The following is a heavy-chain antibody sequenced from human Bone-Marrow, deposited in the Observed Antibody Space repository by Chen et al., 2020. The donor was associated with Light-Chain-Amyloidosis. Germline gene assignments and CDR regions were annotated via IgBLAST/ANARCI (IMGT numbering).Heavy chain of an antibody. Sequence: VRLVQSGAEVKKPGASVKVSCKASGYTFTGYYVHWVRQDPGQGLEWMGWTNPKTGGTNEAQKFQARVTMTRDTSLSTHYMELWRRRSDDTAVYFCVSFSAEEEGFDTWGQGTQVTVSS. CDR1: GYTFTGYY. V-gene: IGHV1-2*02. D-gene: IGHD6-19*01. CDR2: TNPKTGGT. CDR3: VSFSAEEEGFDT. J-gene: IGHJ5*01.